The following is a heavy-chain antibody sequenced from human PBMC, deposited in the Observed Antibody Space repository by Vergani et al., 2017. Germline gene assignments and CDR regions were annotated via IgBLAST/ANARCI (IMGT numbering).Heavy chain of an antibody. CDR3: AKGEKEHPYCYYCYGMDV. J-gene: IGHJ6*02. CDR1: GFTFSSYA. CDR2: ISGSGGST. Sequence: EVQLLESGGGLVQPGGSLRLSCAASGFTFSSYAMSWVRQAPGKGLEWVSAISGSGGSTYYADSVKGRFTISRDNSKNTLYLQMNSLRAEATAVYYCAKGEKEHPYCYYCYGMDVWGQGTTVTVSS. D-gene: IGHD2-21*01. V-gene: IGHV3-23*01.